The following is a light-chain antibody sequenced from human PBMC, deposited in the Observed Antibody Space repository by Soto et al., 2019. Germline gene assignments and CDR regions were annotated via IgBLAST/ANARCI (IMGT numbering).Light chain of an antibody. CDR2: KAS. V-gene: IGKV1-5*03. J-gene: IGKJ5*01. CDR3: QQHNSFSIT. Sequence: DIQMTQSPSSVSASVGDRFTITCRASQVISSWLAWYQQKPGKAPKLLIYKASSLESGVPSRFSGSGSGTEFTLTINSLQADDFATYYCQQHNSFSITFGQGTRLEIK. CDR1: QVISSW.